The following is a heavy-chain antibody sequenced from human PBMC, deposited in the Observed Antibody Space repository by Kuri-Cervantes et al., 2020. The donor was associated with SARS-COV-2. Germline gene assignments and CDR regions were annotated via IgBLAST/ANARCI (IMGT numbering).Heavy chain of an antibody. CDR1: GYTLTELS. CDR2: INPNSGGT. V-gene: IGHV1-2*02. D-gene: IGHD3-22*01. J-gene: IGHJ5*02. CDR3: GASGYWKDWFDP. Sequence: ASVKVSCKVPGYTLTELSMHWVRQAPGQGLEWMGWINPNSGGTNYAQKFQGRVTMTRDTSISTAYMELSRLRSDDTAVYYCGASGYWKDWFDPWGQGTLVTVSS.